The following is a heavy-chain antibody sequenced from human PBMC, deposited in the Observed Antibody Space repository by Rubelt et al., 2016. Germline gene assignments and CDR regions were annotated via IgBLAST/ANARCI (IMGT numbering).Heavy chain of an antibody. CDR2: INHSGGT. V-gene: IGHV4-34*01. CDR1: GGSFSGYY. CDR3: AREGHSYANFDY. Sequence: QVQQQQWGAGLLKPSETLSLTCAVYGGSFSGYYWSWIRQPPGKGLEWIGEINHSGGTNYNPSLKSRVTISLDTSKNQFSLKLSYVTAADTAVYYCAREGHSYANFDYWGQGTLVTVSS. D-gene: IGHD3-16*01. J-gene: IGHJ4*02.